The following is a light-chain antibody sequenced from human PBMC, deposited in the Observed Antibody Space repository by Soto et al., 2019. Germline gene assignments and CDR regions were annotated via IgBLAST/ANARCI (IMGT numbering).Light chain of an antibody. J-gene: IGLJ2*01. Sequence: QLELTQSPSASASLGASVKLTCTLSSGHSSYAIAWYQQQPEKGPRYLMKVDSDGSHTKGDGIPDRFSGSSSGPERYLHISSLQSEDEADYYCQTWGTGIHVVFGGGTKLTV. V-gene: IGLV4-69*01. CDR2: VDSDGSH. CDR1: SGHSSYA. CDR3: QTWGTGIHVV.